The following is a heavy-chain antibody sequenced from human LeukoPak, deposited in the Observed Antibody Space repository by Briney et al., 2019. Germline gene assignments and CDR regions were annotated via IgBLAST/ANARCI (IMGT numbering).Heavy chain of an antibody. J-gene: IGHJ6*03. V-gene: IGHV3-30*02. CDR3: AKDSAFYYIDV. CDR2: IRYNGNNQ. Sequence: PGGSLRLSCAASGFTFSYYGMSWVRQAPGKGLEWVAFIRYNGNNQYYADSVKGRFTISRDNSKNTLYLQMNSLKGDDTAVYYCAKDSAFYYIDVWGKGTTVIISS. D-gene: IGHD3-10*01. CDR1: GFTFSYYG.